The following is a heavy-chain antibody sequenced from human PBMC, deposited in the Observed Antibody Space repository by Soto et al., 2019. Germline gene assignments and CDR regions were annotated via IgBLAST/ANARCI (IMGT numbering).Heavy chain of an antibody. D-gene: IGHD5-12*01. CDR1: GDSISSYY. CDR3: ARGVATIRP. Sequence: SETLSLTCSVSGDSISSYYWSWIRQPPGKGLEWIGYIYYSGSTNYNPSFKSRVTISVDTPKNQFSLKLTPVTAADTAVYYCARGVATIRPWGQGTLVTVSS. V-gene: IGHV4-59*01. J-gene: IGHJ5*02. CDR2: IYYSGST.